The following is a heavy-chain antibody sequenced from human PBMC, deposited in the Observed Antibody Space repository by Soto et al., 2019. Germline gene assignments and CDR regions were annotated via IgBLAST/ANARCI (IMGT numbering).Heavy chain of an antibody. V-gene: IGHV4-34*01. CDR2: INHSGST. CDR1: GGSFRGYY. J-gene: IGHJ5*02. D-gene: IGHD3-16*02. Sequence: SETLSLTCAVYGGSFRGYYWSWIRQPPGKGLEWIGEINHSGSTNYNPSLKSRVTISVDTSKNQFSLKLSSVTAADTAVYYCARGRGVWGSYHYNWFDPWGQGTLVTVS. CDR3: ARGRGVWGSYHYNWFDP.